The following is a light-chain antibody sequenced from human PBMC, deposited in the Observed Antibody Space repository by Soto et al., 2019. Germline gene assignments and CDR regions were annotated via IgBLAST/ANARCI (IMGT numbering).Light chain of an antibody. CDR2: GAS. CDR3: QQYNDWPPT. J-gene: IGKJ4*01. V-gene: IGKV3D-15*01. CDR1: QSVDSN. Sequence: EIVMTQSPATLSVSPGDGATLSCRASQSVDSNLAWYQQKPGQTPRLLLYGASTRPTGIPARFSGSGSGTEFTLTISSLQSEDSAVYYCQQYNDWPPTFGGGTKVEIK.